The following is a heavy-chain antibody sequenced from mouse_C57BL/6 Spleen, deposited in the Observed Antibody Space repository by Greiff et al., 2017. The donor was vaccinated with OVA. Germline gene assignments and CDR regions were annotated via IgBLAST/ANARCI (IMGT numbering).Heavy chain of an antibody. J-gene: IGHJ2*01. CDR2: IDPSDSYT. CDR1: GYTFTSYW. CDR3: ARKGGNYPLDY. V-gene: IGHV1-69*01. Sequence: QVQLKQPGAELVMPGASVKLSCKASGYTFTSYWMHWVKQRPGQGLEWIGEIDPSDSYTNYNQKFKGKSTLTVDKSSSTAYMQLSSLTSEDSAVYYCARKGGNYPLDYWGQGTTLTVSS. D-gene: IGHD2-1*01.